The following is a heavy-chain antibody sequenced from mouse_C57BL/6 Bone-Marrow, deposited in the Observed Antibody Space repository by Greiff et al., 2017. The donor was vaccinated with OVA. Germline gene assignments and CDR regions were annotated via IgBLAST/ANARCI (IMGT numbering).Heavy chain of an antibody. CDR3: TREDCTIYDYDYYYAMDY. D-gene: IGHD2-4*01. J-gene: IGHJ4*01. V-gene: IGHV5-9-1*02. CDR1: GFTFSSYA. CDR2: ISSGGDYI. Sequence: EVMLVESGEGLVKPGGSLKLSCAASGFTFSSYAMSWVRQTPEKRLEWVAYISSGGDYIYYADTVKGRFTISRDNARNTLYLQMSSLKSEDTAMYYCTREDCTIYDYDYYYAMDYWGQGTSVTVSS.